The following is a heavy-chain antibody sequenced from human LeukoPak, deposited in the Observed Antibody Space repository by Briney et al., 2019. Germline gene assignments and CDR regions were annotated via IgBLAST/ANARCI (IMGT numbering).Heavy chain of an antibody. CDR2: IYASGST. D-gene: IGHD2-15*01. V-gene: IGHV4-4*09. CDR3: ARRYGYCSGGRCNDVRYHYYYMDV. CDR1: GGSFSGYY. J-gene: IGHJ6*03. Sequence: SETLSLTCAVYGGSFSGYYWSWIRQPPGEGLEWIGHIYASGSTNYNPSLKSRVTMSVDTSKNQFSLKLSSVTAADTAVYYCARRYGYCSGGRCNDVRYHYYYMDVWGKGTTVTVSS.